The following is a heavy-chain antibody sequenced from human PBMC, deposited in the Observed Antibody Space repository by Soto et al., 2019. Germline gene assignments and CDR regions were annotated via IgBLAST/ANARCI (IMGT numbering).Heavy chain of an antibody. J-gene: IGHJ3*02. D-gene: IGHD5-12*01. CDR1: GDSISSDGYY. CDR3: AREPGYGVGAFDI. V-gene: IGHV4-31*03. CDR2: IYYSGST. Sequence: QVQLQESGPGLVMPSQTLSLTCTVSGDSISSDGYYWAWIRQHPEKGLEWIGFIYYSGSTSYNPSLKSRVTMSVDTSKTQFSLRLTSVTSAETAVYYCAREPGYGVGAFDIWGQGTMVTVSS.